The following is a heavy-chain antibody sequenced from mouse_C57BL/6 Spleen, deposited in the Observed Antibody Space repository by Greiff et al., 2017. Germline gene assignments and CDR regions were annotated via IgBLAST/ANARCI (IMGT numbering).Heavy chain of an antibody. Sequence: QVQLQQPGAELVRPGTSVKLSCKASGYTFTSYWMHWVKQRPGQGLEWIGVIDPSDSYTNYNQKFKGKATLTVDTSSSTAYMQLSSLTSEDSAVYYCAAYGSEDFDYWGQGTTLTVSS. CDR2: IDPSDSYT. CDR3: AAYGSEDFDY. D-gene: IGHD1-1*01. CDR1: GYTFTSYW. V-gene: IGHV1-59*01. J-gene: IGHJ2*01.